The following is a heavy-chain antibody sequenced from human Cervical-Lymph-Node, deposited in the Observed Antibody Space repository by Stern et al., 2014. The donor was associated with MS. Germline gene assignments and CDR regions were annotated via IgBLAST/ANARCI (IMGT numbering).Heavy chain of an antibody. Sequence: QLQLQESGPGLVKPSQTLSLTCTVSGGSISSGSYYWSWIRQPAGKGLEWIGRIYTSGSTNYNPSLKSRVTISVDTSKNQSPLKLSLVTAADTAVYYCARDCRLRYFDNYGMDVWGQGTTVTVSS. CDR1: GGSISSGSYY. CDR2: IYTSGST. J-gene: IGHJ6*02. CDR3: ARDCRLRYFDNYGMDV. D-gene: IGHD3-9*01. V-gene: IGHV4-61*02.